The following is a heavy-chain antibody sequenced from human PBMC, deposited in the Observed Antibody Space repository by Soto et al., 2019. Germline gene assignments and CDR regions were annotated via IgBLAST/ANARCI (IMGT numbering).Heavy chain of an antibody. D-gene: IGHD2-2*01. CDR2: VNPNSGNT. V-gene: IGHV1-8*01. CDR1: GYTFTSYD. Sequence: ASVKVSCKASGYTFTSYDVMWVRQATGQGLEWMGWVNPNSGNTDSAQKFQGRVTMTWDTSINTAYMELSSLRSEDTAVYYCATGRSEVVPGAMDTWGQGTLVTVSS. J-gene: IGHJ5*02. CDR3: ATGRSEVVPGAMDT.